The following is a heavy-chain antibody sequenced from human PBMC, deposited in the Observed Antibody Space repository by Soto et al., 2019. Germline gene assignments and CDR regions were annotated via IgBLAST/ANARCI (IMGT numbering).Heavy chain of an antibody. D-gene: IGHD6-6*01. J-gene: IGHJ5*02. V-gene: IGHV1-2*02. CDR3: ARGRIAARPGSNWFDP. Sequence: ASVKVSCKASGYTFTSYYMHWVRQAPGQGLEWMGWINPNSGGTNYAQKFQGRVTMTRDTSISTAYMELSRLRSDDTAVYYCARGRIAARPGSNWFDPWGQGTLVTVSS. CDR1: GYTFTSYY. CDR2: INPNSGGT.